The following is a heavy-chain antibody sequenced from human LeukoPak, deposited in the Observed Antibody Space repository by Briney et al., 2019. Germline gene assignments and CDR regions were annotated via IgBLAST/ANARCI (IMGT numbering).Heavy chain of an antibody. V-gene: IGHV4-59*01. D-gene: IGHD3-10*01. Sequence: SETLSLTCTVSGGSISSYYWSWIRQPPGKGLEWIGYIYYSGSTNYNPSLKSRVTISVDTSKNQFSLKLSSVTAADTAVYYCARRGLYYGSGSYYTGFGYCGMDVWGKGTTVTVSS. CDR1: GGSISSYY. CDR2: IYYSGST. CDR3: ARRGLYYGSGSYYTGFGYCGMDV. J-gene: IGHJ6*04.